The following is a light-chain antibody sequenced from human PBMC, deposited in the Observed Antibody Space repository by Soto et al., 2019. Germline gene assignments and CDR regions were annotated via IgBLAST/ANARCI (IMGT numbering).Light chain of an antibody. CDR1: QSIVTY. CDR2: AAS. V-gene: IGKV1-39*01. CDR3: QQSYSTPPWT. Sequence: DIQMTQSPSSLSASVGDRVTITCRASQSIVTYLNWYLQKPGKAPKLLIYAASNLQSGVPSRFSGSGSGTDFTLTISSLQPEDFATYFFQQSYSTPPWTFGQGTKVEI. J-gene: IGKJ1*01.